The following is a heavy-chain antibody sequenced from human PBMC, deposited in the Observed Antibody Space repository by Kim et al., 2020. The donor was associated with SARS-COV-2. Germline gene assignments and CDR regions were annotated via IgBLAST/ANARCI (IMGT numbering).Heavy chain of an antibody. D-gene: IGHD6-25*01. V-gene: IGHV1-69*13. J-gene: IGHJ4*02. CDR1: GGTFSSYA. CDR3: ARAPFSPAAETARYYFDY. CDR2: IIPIFGTA. Sequence: SVKVSCKASGGTFSSYAISWVRQAPGQGLEWMGGIIPIFGTANYAQKFQGRVTITADESTSTAYMELSSLRSEDTAVYYCARAPFSPAAETARYYFDYWGQGTLVTVSS.